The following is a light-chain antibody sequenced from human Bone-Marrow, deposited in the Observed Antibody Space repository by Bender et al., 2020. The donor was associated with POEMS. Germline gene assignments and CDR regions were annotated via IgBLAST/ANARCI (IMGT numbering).Light chain of an antibody. CDR1: SSDIGYSYL. CDR3: CSYAGSATWV. CDR2: EGS. J-gene: IGLJ3*02. V-gene: IGLV2-23*01. Sequence: QSALTQPASVSGSPGQSITISCTGTSSDIGYSYLVSWYQQYPGKDPKLVIYEGSKRPSGVSNRFSGSKSGNTASLTISGLQAEEEADYYCCSYAGSATWVFGGGTKLTVL.